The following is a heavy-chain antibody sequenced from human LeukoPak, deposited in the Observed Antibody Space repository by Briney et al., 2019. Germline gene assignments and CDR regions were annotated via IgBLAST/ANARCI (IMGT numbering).Heavy chain of an antibody. Sequence: GGSLRLSCAASGFTFSNYDMTWIRQAPGRGLEWVSVINYSGVSTNYADSVKGRFTISRDNSKNTLYLQMNSLRAEDTAVYYCAKSGVDTANHYWGQGTLVTVSS. J-gene: IGHJ4*02. CDR3: AKSGVDTANHY. CDR2: INYSGVST. V-gene: IGHV3-23*01. D-gene: IGHD5-18*01. CDR1: GFTFSNYD.